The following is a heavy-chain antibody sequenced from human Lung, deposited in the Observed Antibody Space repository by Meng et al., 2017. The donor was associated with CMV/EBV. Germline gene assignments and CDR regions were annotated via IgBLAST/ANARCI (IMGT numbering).Heavy chain of an antibody. D-gene: IGHD1-26*01. CDR2: IYSSGST. J-gene: IGHJ6*02. CDR1: GLTVSNNY. Sequence: GGSLRLXXAASGLTVSNNYLTWVRQAPGKGLEWVSLIYSSGSTYYADSVKGRFTISRDNSKNTLYLQMSTLRPEDTAIYYCARDMYWDQSYHGGEVWGHGTXVTGSS. CDR3: ARDMYWDQSYHGGEV. V-gene: IGHV3-66*03.